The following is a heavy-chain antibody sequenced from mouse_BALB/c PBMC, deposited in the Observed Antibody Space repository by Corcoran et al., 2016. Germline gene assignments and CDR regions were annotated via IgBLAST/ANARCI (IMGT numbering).Heavy chain of an antibody. CDR1: GYTFTSYW. CDR2: INPSTGYT. CDR3: YYGSSYAMDY. D-gene: IGHD1-1*01. V-gene: IGHV1-7*01. J-gene: IGHJ4*01. Sequence: QVQLQQSGAELAKPGASVKMSCKASGYTFTSYWMHWVKQRPGQGLEWIGYINPSTGYTEYNQKFKDKATLTADKSSSTAYMKLSSLTSEDSAVYYCYYGSSYAMDYWGQGTSVTVSS.